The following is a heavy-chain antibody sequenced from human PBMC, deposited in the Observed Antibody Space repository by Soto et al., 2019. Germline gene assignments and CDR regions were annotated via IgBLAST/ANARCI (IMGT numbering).Heavy chain of an antibody. CDR2: IRTKANSYAT. V-gene: IGHV3-73*02. J-gene: IGHJ6*02. CDR3: TGSLLAYCSGGKCHTDYYYYGMDV. CDR1: GFTFRGSA. D-gene: IGHD2-15*01. Sequence: EVQLVESGGGLVQPGESLKLSCAASGFTFRGSAMHWVRQASGKGLEWVGRIRTKANSYATAYAASVQGRFTISRDDSXXTXXRQMNSLKTEDTAVYYCTGSLLAYCSGGKCHTDYYYYGMDVWGQGTAVTVSS.